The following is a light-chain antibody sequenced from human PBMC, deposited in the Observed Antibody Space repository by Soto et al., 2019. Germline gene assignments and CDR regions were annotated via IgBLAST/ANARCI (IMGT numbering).Light chain of an antibody. Sequence: EIVLTQSPGTLSLSPGERATLSCRASQSVSSTYSAWYQQKTGQPPSLLIYGASRKATGIPDRFSGSGSGTDFTLTSSRLEPEDFAVYYCQHYDSSRWTFGQGTRVDI. CDR1: QSVSSTY. CDR3: QHYDSSRWT. J-gene: IGKJ1*01. CDR2: GAS. V-gene: IGKV3-20*01.